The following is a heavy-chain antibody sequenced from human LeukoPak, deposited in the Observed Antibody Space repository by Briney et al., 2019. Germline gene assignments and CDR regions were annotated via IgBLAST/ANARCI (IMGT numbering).Heavy chain of an antibody. CDR2: IKQDGGEK. D-gene: IGHD2-15*01. CDR1: GFTFTSFW. V-gene: IGHV3-7*01. J-gene: IGHJ4*02. CDR3: GRGKAAPED. Sequence: GSLRLSCGASGFTFTSFWMTWVRQAPGKGLEWVANIKQDGGEKYYVDSVKGRFTISRDNAKNSLSLQMNSLRAEDTAVYYCGRGKAAPEDWGQGTLVTVSS.